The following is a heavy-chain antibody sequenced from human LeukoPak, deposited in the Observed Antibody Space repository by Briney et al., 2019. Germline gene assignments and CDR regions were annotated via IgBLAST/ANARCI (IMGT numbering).Heavy chain of an antibody. D-gene: IGHD2-8*02. Sequence: GGSLRLSCAASGFSFSSFGMSWVRQAPGKGLEWVSSIFPSGGEIHYADSVRGRFTISRDNSKSTLSLQMNSLRAEDTAIYYCATYRQVLLPFESWGQGTLVTVSS. V-gene: IGHV3-23*01. CDR3: ATYRQVLLPFES. CDR2: IFPSGGEI. J-gene: IGHJ4*02. CDR1: GFSFSSFG.